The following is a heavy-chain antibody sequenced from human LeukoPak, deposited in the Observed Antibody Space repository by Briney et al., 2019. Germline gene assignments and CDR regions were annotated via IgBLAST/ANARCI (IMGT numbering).Heavy chain of an antibody. D-gene: IGHD6-13*01. CDR2: INSDGSST. CDR1: GFTFSSYW. V-gene: IGHV3-74*01. CDR3: ARAGKKVASSSLTDY. J-gene: IGHJ4*02. Sequence: GGSLRLSCAASGFTFSSYWMHWVRQAPGKGLVWVSRINSDGSSTSYADSVKGRFTISRDNAKNTLYLQMNSLRDEDTAVYYCARAGKKVASSSLTDYWGQGTLVTVSS.